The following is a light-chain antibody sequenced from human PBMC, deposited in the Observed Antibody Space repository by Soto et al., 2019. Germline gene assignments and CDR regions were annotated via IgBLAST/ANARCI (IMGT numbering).Light chain of an antibody. Sequence: VLTQSPGTLSLSPGERATLSCRASQSISSIYLAWYQQKPGQTPRLLIYGASTRSTGIPDRFSGSGSGTDFTLTIIRLEPEDFAVYFCQQYGSSPGTFGQGTTVEIK. CDR2: GAS. J-gene: IGKJ1*01. CDR1: QSISSIY. V-gene: IGKV3-20*01. CDR3: QQYGSSPGT.